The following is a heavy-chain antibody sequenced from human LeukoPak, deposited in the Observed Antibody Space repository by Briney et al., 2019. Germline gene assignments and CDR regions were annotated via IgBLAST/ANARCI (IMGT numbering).Heavy chain of an antibody. Sequence: ASVKVPCKASGYTFTSYDINWVRQATGQGLEWMGWMNPNSGNTGYAQKFQGRVTMTRNTSISTAYMELSSLRSEDTAVYYCARRQKVAYYDILTWGQGTLVTVSS. D-gene: IGHD3-9*01. CDR1: GYTFTSYD. CDR3: ARRQKVAYYDILT. CDR2: MNPNSGNT. V-gene: IGHV1-8*01. J-gene: IGHJ4*02.